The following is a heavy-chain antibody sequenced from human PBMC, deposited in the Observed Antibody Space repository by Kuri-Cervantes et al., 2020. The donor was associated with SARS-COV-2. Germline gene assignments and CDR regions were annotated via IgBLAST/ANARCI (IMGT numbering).Heavy chain of an antibody. CDR2: IYYSGST. CDR3: ARVRGVGY. D-gene: IGHD3-10*01. Sequence: SETLSLTCTVSGGSISSSSYYWGWIRQPPGKGLEWIGSIYYSGSTYYYPSLKSRVTISVDTSKNQFSLKLSSVTAADTAVYYCARVRGVGYWGQGTLVTVSS. CDR1: GGSISSSSYY. V-gene: IGHV4-39*01. J-gene: IGHJ4*02.